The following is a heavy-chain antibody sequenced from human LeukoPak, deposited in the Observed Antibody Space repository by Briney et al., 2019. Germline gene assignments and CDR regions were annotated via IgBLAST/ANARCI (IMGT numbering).Heavy chain of an antibody. CDR1: GYTFTGYY. D-gene: IGHD6-19*01. CDR2: INPNSGGT. J-gene: IGHJ4*02. Sequence: GASVKVSCKSSGYTFTGYYMHWVRQATGQRLEWMGRINPNSGGTNYAQKFQGRVTMTRDTSISTAYMELSRLRSDDTAVHYCARDPRIAVAGKYFDYWGQGTLVTVSS. CDR3: ARDPRIAVAGKYFDY. V-gene: IGHV1-2*06.